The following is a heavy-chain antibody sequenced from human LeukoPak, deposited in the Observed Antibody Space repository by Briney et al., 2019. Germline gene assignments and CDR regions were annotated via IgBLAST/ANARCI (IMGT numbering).Heavy chain of an antibody. CDR2: IYYSGST. Sequence: PSETLSLTCTVSGGSISTYYWSWIRQPPGKGLEWIGYIYYSGSTNYNPSLKSRVTISVDTSKNQFSLKLSSVTAADTAVYYCAGRYFDFYYFDYWGQGTLVTVSS. D-gene: IGHD3-9*01. V-gene: IGHV4-59*01. CDR3: AGRYFDFYYFDY. CDR1: GGSISTYY. J-gene: IGHJ4*02.